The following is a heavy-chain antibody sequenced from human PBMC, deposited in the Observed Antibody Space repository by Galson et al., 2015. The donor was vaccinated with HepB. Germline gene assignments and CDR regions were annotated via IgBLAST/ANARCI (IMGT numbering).Heavy chain of an antibody. CDR2: IYYSGST. CDR1: GGSISSSSYY. J-gene: IGHJ6*02. V-gene: IGHV4-39*01. CDR3: ARSAVPGMDV. Sequence: LSLTCTVSGGSISSSSYYWGWIRQPPGKGLEWIGSIYYSGSTYYNPSLKSRITISVDTSKNQFSLKLSSVTAAETAVYYCARSAVPGMDVWGQGTTVTVSS. D-gene: IGHD2-21*02.